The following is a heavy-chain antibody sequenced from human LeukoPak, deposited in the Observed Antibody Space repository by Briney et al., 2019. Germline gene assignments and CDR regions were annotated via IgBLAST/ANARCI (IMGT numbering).Heavy chain of an antibody. CDR3: ARDADEYYFDY. V-gene: IGHV3-21*01. J-gene: IGHJ4*02. Sequence: GGSLRLSCAASGFTFSSYSMNWVRQAPGKGLEWVSSISSSSSYIYYADSVKGRFTISRDNAKNSLYLQMNRLRAEDTAVYYCARDADEYYFDYWGQGTLVTVSS. CDR1: GFTFSSYS. CDR2: ISSSSSYI.